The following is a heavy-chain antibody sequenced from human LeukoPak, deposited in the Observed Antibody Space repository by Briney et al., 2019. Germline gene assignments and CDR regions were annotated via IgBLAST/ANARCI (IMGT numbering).Heavy chain of an antibody. CDR2: IRYDGSNK. Sequence: GGSLRLSCAASGFTFSSYGMHWVRQAPCKGLEWVAFIRYDGSNKYYADSVKGRFTISRDNSRNTLYLQMNSLRVEDTAVYYCARETPAAGADWYDYWGQGTLVTVSS. D-gene: IGHD2-2*01. V-gene: IGHV3-30*02. CDR3: ARETPAAGADWYDY. CDR1: GFTFSSYG. J-gene: IGHJ4*02.